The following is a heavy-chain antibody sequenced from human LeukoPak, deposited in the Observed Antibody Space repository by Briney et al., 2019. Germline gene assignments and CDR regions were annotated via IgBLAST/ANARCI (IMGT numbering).Heavy chain of an antibody. D-gene: IGHD3-16*01. Sequence: KAGGSLRLSCAASGFTFSNAWMSWVRQAPGKGLEWVGRIKRKTDGGTRDYAAPVKGRFTISRDDSTNTLYQQVNSLKTEDTAVYYCTSESVDWGSFDYWGQGTPVTVSS. J-gene: IGHJ4*02. CDR2: IKRKTDGGTR. V-gene: IGHV3-15*01. CDR1: GFTFSNAW. CDR3: TSESVDWGSFDY.